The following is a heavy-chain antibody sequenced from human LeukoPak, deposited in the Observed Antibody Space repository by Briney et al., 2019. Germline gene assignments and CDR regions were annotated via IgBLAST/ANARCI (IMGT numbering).Heavy chain of an antibody. CDR1: GFTVSSNY. V-gene: IGHV3-66*02. D-gene: IGHD2-21*01. Sequence: GGSLRLSCAASGFTVSSNYMSWVRQAPGKGLEWVSVIYSGGSTYYADSVKGRFTISRDNSKNTLYLQMNSLRAEDTAVYYCARDPENTYCGGDCNDSHFDYWGQGTLVTVSS. J-gene: IGHJ4*02. CDR2: IYSGGST. CDR3: ARDPENTYCGGDCNDSHFDY.